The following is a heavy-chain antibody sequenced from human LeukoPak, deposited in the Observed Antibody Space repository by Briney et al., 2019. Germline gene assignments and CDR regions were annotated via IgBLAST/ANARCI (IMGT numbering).Heavy chain of an antibody. D-gene: IGHD1-1*01. CDR1: GGTFSSYA. V-gene: IGHV1-2*02. J-gene: IGHJ4*02. Sequence: ASVKVSCKASGGTFSSYAISWVRQAPGQGLEWMGGIIPNSGGTNFAQKFQGRVTMTRDTSINTVYMELSSLGSDDTAVYYCARESRDTAWSLDLWGQGTLVTVSS. CDR3: ARESRDTAWSLDL. CDR2: IIPNSGGT.